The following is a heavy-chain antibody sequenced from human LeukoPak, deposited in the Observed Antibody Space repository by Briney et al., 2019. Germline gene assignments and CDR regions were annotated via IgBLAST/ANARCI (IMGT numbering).Heavy chain of an antibody. CDR2: INNDEITT. Sequence: PGGSLRLSCVASGFTFSSLWMHWVRQAPGKGLVWVSRINNDEITTTYADPVKGRFTISRDNAKNTLYLQMNSLRAEDTAIYYCARGGPGTGMDYWGQGAMVTVSS. CDR3: ARGGPGTGMDY. V-gene: IGHV3-74*01. CDR1: GFTFSSLW. D-gene: IGHD1-1*01. J-gene: IGHJ4*02.